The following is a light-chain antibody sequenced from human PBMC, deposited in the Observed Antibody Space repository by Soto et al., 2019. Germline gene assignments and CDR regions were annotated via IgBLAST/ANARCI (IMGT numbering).Light chain of an antibody. V-gene: IGKV3-15*01. Sequence: ETVMTQSPATLSVSPGERVTLSCRASQRRSNNLAWYQQKPGQSPRLLIYAASTRATGIPARFSGSGSGTEFTLTISSLQSEDFAVYYCQQYNLWPPGYTFGQGTKLEIK. CDR3: QQYNLWPPGYT. CDR2: AAS. J-gene: IGKJ2*01. CDR1: QRRSNN.